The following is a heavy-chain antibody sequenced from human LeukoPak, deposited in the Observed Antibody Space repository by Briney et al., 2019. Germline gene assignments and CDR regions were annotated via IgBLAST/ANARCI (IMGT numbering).Heavy chain of an antibody. D-gene: IGHD6-13*01. Sequence: PSETLSLTCTVSGGSISGYYWSWIRQPPGKGLEWIGYIYHSGSTNYNPSLKSRVTISTDTSKNQFSLKLTSVTAADTAVYYCARGGSWSDFDYWGQGTLVTVSS. CDR3: ARGGSWSDFDY. CDR1: GGSISGYY. V-gene: IGHV4-59*01. J-gene: IGHJ4*02. CDR2: IYHSGST.